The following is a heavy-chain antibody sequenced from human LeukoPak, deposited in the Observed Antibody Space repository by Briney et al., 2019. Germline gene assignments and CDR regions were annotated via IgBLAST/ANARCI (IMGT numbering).Heavy chain of an antibody. CDR3: ARHGSHGSFDY. J-gene: IGHJ4*02. CDR2: IYYSGST. V-gene: IGHV4-59*01. CDR1: GGSISSYY. D-gene: IGHD1-26*01. Sequence: PSETLSLTCTVSGGSISSYYWSWIRQPPGKGLEWIGYIYYSGSTNYNPSLKSRVTISVDTSKNQFSLKLSSVTATDTAVYYCARHGSHGSFDYWGQGTLVTVSS.